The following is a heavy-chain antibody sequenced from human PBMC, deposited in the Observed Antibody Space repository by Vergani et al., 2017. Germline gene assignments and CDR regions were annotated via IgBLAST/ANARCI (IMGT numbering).Heavy chain of an antibody. CDR1: GFTFSSYS. CDR3: ARDSDSSGLFGY. D-gene: IGHD3-10*01. J-gene: IGHJ4*02. Sequence: EVQLVESGGGLVQPGGSLRLSCAASGFTFSSYSMNWVRQAPGKGLEWVSYISSSSSTIYYADSVKGRFTISRDNAKNSLYLHMNSLRDEDTAVYYCARDSDSSGLFGYWGQGTLVTVSS. CDR2: ISSSSSTI. V-gene: IGHV3-48*02.